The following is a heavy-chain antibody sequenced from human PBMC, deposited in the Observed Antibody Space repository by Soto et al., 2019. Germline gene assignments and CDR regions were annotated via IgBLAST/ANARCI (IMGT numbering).Heavy chain of an antibody. CDR3: ARDLRGHYGP. J-gene: IGHJ3*01. D-gene: IGHD4-17*01. Sequence: EVQLVESVGGLVKPGGSLRVSCAASGFTFSNYNMIWVRQAPGKGLEWVASISGSGPYIYYADSVRGRFTITRDNANKSLCLEMNALRAEDTAVYCCARDLRGHYGPWRQRTVATVAS. CDR1: GFTFSNYN. V-gene: IGHV3-21*01. CDR2: ISGSGPYI.